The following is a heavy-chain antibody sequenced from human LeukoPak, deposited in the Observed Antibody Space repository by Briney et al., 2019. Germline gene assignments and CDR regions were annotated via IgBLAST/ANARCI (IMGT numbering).Heavy chain of an antibody. V-gene: IGHV3-30*02. CDR1: GFTFSNYG. CDR3: AKDPTAHYYDRAIYFDQ. J-gene: IGHJ4*02. D-gene: IGHD3-22*01. CDR2: IRHDGSSE. Sequence: SGGSLRLSCAASGFTFSNYGMDWVRQTPDKGLEWLAFIRHDGSSEQYADPVKGRFTISRDNSKNTLHLQMHSLRPEDTGVYYCAKDPTAHYYDRAIYFDQWGQGSQVTVSS.